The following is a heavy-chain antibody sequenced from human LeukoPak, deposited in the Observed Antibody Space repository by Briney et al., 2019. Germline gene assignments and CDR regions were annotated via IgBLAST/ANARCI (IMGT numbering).Heavy chain of an antibody. CDR3: ARHASGGYFFEY. V-gene: IGHV3-7*03. CDR1: GFTFTAYL. Sequence: PGGSLRVSCAASGFTFTAYLMSWVRQAPGKGLEWVAEIKHDGSEKNYVDSVKGRFTISRDNVKNSLFLQMNSLRDEDTAVYYCARHASGGYFFEYWGQGTLVTVS. J-gene: IGHJ4*02. CDR2: IKHDGSEK. D-gene: IGHD3-10*01.